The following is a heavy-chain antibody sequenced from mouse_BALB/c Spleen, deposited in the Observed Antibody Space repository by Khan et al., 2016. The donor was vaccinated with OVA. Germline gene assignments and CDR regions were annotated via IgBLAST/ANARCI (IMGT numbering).Heavy chain of an antibody. Sequence: QMQLEESGPELVKPGASVKMSCKASGYTFTDYDIRWVKQRAGQGLEWIGEIYPGSGSTYYNEKFKGKATLTADKSSNTAYMQLSSLTSEDSAVYLCAKIFYGNSYAMDYWGQGTAVTVSS. V-gene: IGHV1-77*01. J-gene: IGHJ4*01. CDR1: GYTFTDYD. CDR2: IYPGSGST. D-gene: IGHD2-1*01. CDR3: AKIFYGNSYAMDY.